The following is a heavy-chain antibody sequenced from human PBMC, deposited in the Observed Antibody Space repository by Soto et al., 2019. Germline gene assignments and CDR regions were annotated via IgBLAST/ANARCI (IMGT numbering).Heavy chain of an antibody. CDR3: VRLPYRSGRDY. Sequence: QVQLQESGPGLVKPSETLSLTCTVSGDSMNNDYWSWIRQPPGKGLEWIGFMYDSGRTNYNPSLRPRLTRPTDTSKNQFALKLGSVTAADTAMYYCVRLPYRSGRDYWGQGILVTVSS. V-gene: IGHV4-59*08. J-gene: IGHJ4*02. D-gene: IGHD6-19*01. CDR1: GDSMNNDY. CDR2: MYDSGRT.